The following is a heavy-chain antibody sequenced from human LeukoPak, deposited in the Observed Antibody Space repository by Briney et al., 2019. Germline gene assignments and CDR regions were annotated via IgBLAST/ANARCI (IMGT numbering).Heavy chain of an antibody. J-gene: IGHJ4*02. CDR3: ARVRSRDGYLYFDY. V-gene: IGHV4-59*01. CDR2: IYYSGST. Sequence: SETLSLTCTVSGGSISSYYLSWIRQPPGKGLEWIGYIYYSGSTNYNPSLKSRVTISVDTSKNQFSLKLSSVTAADTAVYYCARVRSRDGYLYFDYWGQGTLVTVSS. D-gene: IGHD5-24*01. CDR1: GGSISSYY.